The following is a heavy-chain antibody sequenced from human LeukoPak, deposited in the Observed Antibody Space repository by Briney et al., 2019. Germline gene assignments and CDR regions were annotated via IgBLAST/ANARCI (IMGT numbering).Heavy chain of an antibody. J-gene: IGHJ6*02. CDR3: ARVRTTVTTFKIYYDGLDV. V-gene: IGHV4-34*01. D-gene: IGHD4-17*01. CDR1: GGSFSNYF. Sequence: SETLSLTCAVYGGSFSNYFWSWIRQPPGKGLEWIGEIDHSGNTNYNPSLKSRVTISVDTSKNQFSLKLTSVTAADTAVYYCARVRTTVTTFKIYYDGLDVWGQGTTVTVSS. CDR2: IDHSGNT.